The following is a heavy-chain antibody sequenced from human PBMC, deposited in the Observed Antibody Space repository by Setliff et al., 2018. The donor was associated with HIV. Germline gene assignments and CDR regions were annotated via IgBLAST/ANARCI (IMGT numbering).Heavy chain of an antibody. Sequence: ASVKVSCKASGYTFTKYGVSWVRQAPGQGLEWMGWISAYNGNTNYPQKFQSRVTITRDTSATTAFMELSSLTSEDTAVYYCARIVAPGSHGPDYYMDVWGKGTTVTVSS. V-gene: IGHV1-18*01. J-gene: IGHJ6*03. CDR3: ARIVAPGSHGPDYYMDV. CDR2: ISAYNGNT. D-gene: IGHD2-21*01. CDR1: GYTFTKYG.